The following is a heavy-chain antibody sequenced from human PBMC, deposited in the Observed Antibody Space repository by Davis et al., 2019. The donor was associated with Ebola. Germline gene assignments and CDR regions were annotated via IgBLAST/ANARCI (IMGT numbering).Heavy chain of an antibody. CDR3: ARGRSYLGY. D-gene: IGHD1-14*01. CDR2: INHSGST. CDR1: GGSFSGYY. Sequence: SQTLSLTCAVYGGSFSGYYWSWIRQPPGNGLEWTGEINHSGSTTYNPSLKSRVTISVDTSKNQFSLKLSSVTAADTAVYYGARGRSYLGYWGQGTLVTVSS. J-gene: IGHJ4*02. V-gene: IGHV4-34*01.